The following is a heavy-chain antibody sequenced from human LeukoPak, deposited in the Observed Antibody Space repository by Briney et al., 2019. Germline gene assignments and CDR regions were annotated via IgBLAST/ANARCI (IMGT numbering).Heavy chain of an antibody. CDR3: ARGYCTTTTCHIFDH. CDR2: INPNSGGT. Sequence: EASVKVSCKASGYTFTSYYMHWVRQAPGQGLEWMGWINPNSGGTKYAQKFQGRVTMTRDTSISTAYMELSRLRSDDTAVYYCARGYCTTTTCHIFDHWGQGSLVTVSS. V-gene: IGHV1-2*02. CDR1: GYTFTSYY. D-gene: IGHD2-2*01. J-gene: IGHJ4*02.